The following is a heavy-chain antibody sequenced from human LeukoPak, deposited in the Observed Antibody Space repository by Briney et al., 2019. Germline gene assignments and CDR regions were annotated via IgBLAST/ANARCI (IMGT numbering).Heavy chain of an antibody. J-gene: IGHJ4*02. D-gene: IGHD1-1*01. V-gene: IGHV3-7*01. CDR3: AREGNWDPWYFDY. Sequence: GESLRLSCAASGFTFSSYWMSWVRQAPGKGLEWVANIKQDGSEKYYVDSVKGRFTISRDNAKNSLYLQMNSLRAEDTSVYYCAREGNWDPWYFDYWGQGTLVTVSS. CDR2: IKQDGSEK. CDR1: GFTFSSYW.